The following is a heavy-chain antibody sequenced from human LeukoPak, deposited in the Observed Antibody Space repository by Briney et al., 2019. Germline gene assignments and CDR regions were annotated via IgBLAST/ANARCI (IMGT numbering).Heavy chain of an antibody. CDR2: ISSSGSTI. V-gene: IGHV3-48*03. D-gene: IGHD6-19*01. Sequence: GGSLRLSCAASGFTFSSYEMNWVRQAPGKGLEWVSYISSSGSTIYYADSVKGRFTISRDNSKNTLYLQMNSLRAEDTAVYYCAKDPRHIPYSSGWYGYYFDYWGQGTLVTVSS. CDR1: GFTFSSYE. CDR3: AKDPRHIPYSSGWYGYYFDY. J-gene: IGHJ4*02.